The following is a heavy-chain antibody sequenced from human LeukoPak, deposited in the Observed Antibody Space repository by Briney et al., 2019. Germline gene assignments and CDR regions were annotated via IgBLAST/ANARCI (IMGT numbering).Heavy chain of an antibody. CDR3: AKDDVAIVVVPAAAFDY. Sequence: GRSLRLSCAASGFTFSSYGMHWVRQAPGKGLEWVAVISYDGSNKYYADSVKGRFTISRDNSKNTLYLQMNSLRAEDMAVYYCAKDDVAIVVVPAAAFDYWGQGTLVTVSS. CDR2: ISYDGSNK. D-gene: IGHD2-2*01. CDR1: GFTFSSYG. V-gene: IGHV3-30*18. J-gene: IGHJ4*02.